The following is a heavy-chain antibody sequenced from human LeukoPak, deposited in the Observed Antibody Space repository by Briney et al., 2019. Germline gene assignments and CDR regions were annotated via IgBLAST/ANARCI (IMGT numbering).Heavy chain of an antibody. J-gene: IGHJ5*02. Sequence: ASVKVSCKASGYTFTDYYMYWVRQAPGQGLEWMGIINPSGDNTNYAQKFQGRVTMTRDMATTTVYMELSSLRSEDTAVYYCARGPHRRTYDRDNWFDPWGQGTLVTVSS. D-gene: IGHD3-3*01. CDR3: ARGPHRRTYDRDNWFDP. CDR2: INPSGDNT. CDR1: GYTFTDYY. V-gene: IGHV1-46*01.